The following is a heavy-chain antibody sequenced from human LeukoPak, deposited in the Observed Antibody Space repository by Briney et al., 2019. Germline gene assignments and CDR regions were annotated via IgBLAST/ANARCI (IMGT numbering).Heavy chain of an antibody. D-gene: IGHD3-22*01. Sequence: SETLSLTCAVSGGSISSGGYSWSWIRQPPGKGLEWIGYIYHSGGTYYNPSLKSRVTISVDRSKNQFSLRLRSVTAADTAVYYCARFIKYYDSSGHYLDFWGRGTLVTVTT. V-gene: IGHV4-30-2*01. CDR3: ARFIKYYDSSGHYLDF. CDR1: GGSISSGGYS. J-gene: IGHJ4*02. CDR2: IYHSGGT.